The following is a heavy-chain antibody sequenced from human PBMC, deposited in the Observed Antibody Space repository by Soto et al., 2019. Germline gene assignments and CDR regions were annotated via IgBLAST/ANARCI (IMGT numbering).Heavy chain of an antibody. CDR3: AAQGLKYGMDV. Sequence: GASVKVSCKASGFTSTSSAVQWVRQARGQRLEWIGWIVVGSGNTNYAQKFQERVTITRDMSTSTAYMELSSLRSEDTAVYYCAAQGLKYGMDVWGQGTTVTVSS. CDR2: IVVGSGNT. V-gene: IGHV1-58*01. D-gene: IGHD3-16*01. CDR1: GFTSTSSA. J-gene: IGHJ6*02.